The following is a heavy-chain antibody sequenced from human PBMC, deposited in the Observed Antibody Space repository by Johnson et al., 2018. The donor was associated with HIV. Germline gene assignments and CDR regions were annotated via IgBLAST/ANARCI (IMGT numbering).Heavy chain of an antibody. V-gene: IGHV3-66*01. D-gene: IGHD1-26*01. CDR1: GFTFDDYG. J-gene: IGHJ3*02. Sequence: VQLVESGGGLVKPGGSLRLSCAASGFTFDDYGMSWVRQAPGKGLEWVSGIYSGGNTYYADTVKGRFTISRDSSKNTLYLQMNNLRAEDTAVYYCARDLVVGDHSTPLRHAFDIWGQGTMVTVSS. CDR3: ARDLVVGDHSTPLRHAFDI. CDR2: IYSGGNT.